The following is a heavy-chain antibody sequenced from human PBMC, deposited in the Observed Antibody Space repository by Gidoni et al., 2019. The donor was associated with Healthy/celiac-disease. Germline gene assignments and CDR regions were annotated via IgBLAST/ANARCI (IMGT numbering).Heavy chain of an antibody. Sequence: QLQLQESGPGLVKPSETLSLTCTVSGGSISSSSYYWGWIRQPPGKGLEWIGSIYYSGSTYYNPSLKRRVTISVDTSKNQFSLKLSSVTAADTAVYYCARHADYYGMDVWGQGTTVTVSS. CDR1: GGSISSSSYY. J-gene: IGHJ6*02. CDR3: ARHADYYGMDV. CDR2: IYYSGST. V-gene: IGHV4-39*01.